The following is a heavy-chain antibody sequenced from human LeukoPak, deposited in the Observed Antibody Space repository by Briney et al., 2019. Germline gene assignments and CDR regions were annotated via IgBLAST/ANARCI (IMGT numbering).Heavy chain of an antibody. CDR3: ARTQPIAAVGKNTLGGWFDP. CDR2: INHSGST. CDR1: DGSFSGYY. Sequence: SETLSFTCAVYDGSFSGYYWSWIRQPPGKGLEWIGEINHSGSTNYNPSLKSRVTISVDTSKNQFSLKLSSVTAADTAVYYCARTQPIAAVGKNTLGGWFDPWGQGTLVTVSS. D-gene: IGHD6-13*01. V-gene: IGHV4-34*01. J-gene: IGHJ5*02.